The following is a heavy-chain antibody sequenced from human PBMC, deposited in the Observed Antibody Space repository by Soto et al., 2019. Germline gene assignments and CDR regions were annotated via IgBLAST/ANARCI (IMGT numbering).Heavy chain of an antibody. V-gene: IGHV3-33*01. Sequence: GGSLRLSCAASGLTFSSYGMHWVRQAPGKGLEWVAVIWYDGSNKYYADSVKGRFTISRDNSKNTLYLQMNSLRAEDTAVYYCARDEERYSSGWYNWFDPWGQGTLVTVSS. CDR3: ARDEERYSSGWYNWFDP. D-gene: IGHD6-19*01. J-gene: IGHJ5*02. CDR1: GLTFSSYG. CDR2: IWYDGSNK.